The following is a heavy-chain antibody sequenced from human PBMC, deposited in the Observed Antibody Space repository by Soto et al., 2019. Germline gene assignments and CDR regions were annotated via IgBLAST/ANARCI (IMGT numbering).Heavy chain of an antibody. CDR2: STGSGGGT. J-gene: IGHJ4*02. Sequence: GGSLRLSCAVSGFTLSTSVMSWVRQAPGKGLEWVSSTGSGGGTYYADSVKGRFTISRDNSRNTVYLQMSSLSADDTALYYCAKRVSAPSLYFDYWGQGTLVTVSS. CDR1: GFTLSTSV. CDR3: AKRVSAPSLYFDY. D-gene: IGHD6-13*01. V-gene: IGHV3-23*01.